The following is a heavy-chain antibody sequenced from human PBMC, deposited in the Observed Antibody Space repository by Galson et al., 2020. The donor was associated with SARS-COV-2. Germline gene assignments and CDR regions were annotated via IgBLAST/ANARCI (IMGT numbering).Heavy chain of an antibody. CDR1: GGSISSGDYY. J-gene: IGHJ4*02. CDR2: IYYSGST. Sequence: ASETLSLTCTVSGGSISSGDYYWSWIRQPPGKGLEWIGYIYYSGSTYYNPSLKSRVTISVATSKNQFSLKLSSVTAAATAVYYCARAYDSSGYYPDYWGQGTLVTVSS. CDR3: ARAYDSSGYYPDY. V-gene: IGHV4-30-4*01. D-gene: IGHD3-22*01.